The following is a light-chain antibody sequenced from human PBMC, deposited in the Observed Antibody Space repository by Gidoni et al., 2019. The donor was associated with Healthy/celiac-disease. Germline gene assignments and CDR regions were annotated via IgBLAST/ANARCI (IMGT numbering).Light chain of an antibody. V-gene: IGKV3-20*01. J-gene: IGKJ5*01. CDR3: QQYGSSPIT. Sequence: IVLTQSPGTLSLSPGERATLSRRASQSVSSSYLAWYQQTPGQAPRLLIYGASRRAPGIHDSFSGSGSGTDFTLTISRLEPQDFAVYYCQQYGSSPITFGQXTRLEIK. CDR1: QSVSSSY. CDR2: GAS.